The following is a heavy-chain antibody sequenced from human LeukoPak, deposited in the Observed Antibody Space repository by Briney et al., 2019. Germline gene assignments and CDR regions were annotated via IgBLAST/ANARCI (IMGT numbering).Heavy chain of an antibody. D-gene: IGHD6-19*01. CDR2: IYSGGRT. CDR1: GFTFTTYA. Sequence: GGSLRLSCAVSGFTFTTYAMTWVRQAPGKGLEWVSFIYSGGRTYYGDSVKGRFTISRDNSKNTLYLQMNSLRAEDTAVYYCARGTDTSGWLDCWGQGTLVTVSS. CDR3: ARGTDTSGWLDC. J-gene: IGHJ5*01. V-gene: IGHV3-66*01.